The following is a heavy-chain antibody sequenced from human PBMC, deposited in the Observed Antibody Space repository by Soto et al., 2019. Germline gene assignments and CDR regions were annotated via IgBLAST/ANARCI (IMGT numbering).Heavy chain of an antibody. CDR3: AKSRLPYYGSRSYLFAAFDI. CDR2: LSWNSGSV. V-gene: IGHV3-9*01. CDR1: GFMFEDYS. D-gene: IGHD3-10*01. J-gene: IGHJ3*02. Sequence: EVQLVESGGGLVQPGRSLRLSCAASGFMFEDYSIHWVRQAPGKGLEWVSGLSWNSGSVGYGDSVKGRFTISRDNAKNSLYLQMNSLRPEDTALYYCAKSRLPYYGSRSYLFAAFDIWGQGTLVTVSS.